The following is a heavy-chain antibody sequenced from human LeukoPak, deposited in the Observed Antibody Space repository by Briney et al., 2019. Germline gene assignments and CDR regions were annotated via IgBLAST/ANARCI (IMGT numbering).Heavy chain of an antibody. D-gene: IGHD6-19*01. CDR3: AKDNNARIAVTVNRGTDY. Sequence: GGSLRLSCAASGLTFDDYAMHWVRQAPGKGLEWVSSISWNGGSIGYADSVKGRFTISRDNAKNSLYLQMNSLRTEDTAFYYCAKDNNARIAVTVNRGTDYWGQGTLVTVSS. CDR1: GLTFDDYA. V-gene: IGHV3-9*01. J-gene: IGHJ4*02. CDR2: ISWNGGSI.